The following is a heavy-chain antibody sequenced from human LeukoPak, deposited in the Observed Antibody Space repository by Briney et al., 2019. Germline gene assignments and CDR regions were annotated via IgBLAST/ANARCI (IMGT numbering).Heavy chain of an antibody. V-gene: IGHV3-7*03. D-gene: IGHD1-1*01. CDR3: AKDIGLWNRGDAFDI. CDR2: ISQDGGAT. J-gene: IGHJ3*02. CDR1: GFIFSNYW. Sequence: TGGSLRLSCATSGFIFSNYWMSWVRQVPGKGLEWVASISQDGGATTYLDSVKGRFTISRDNSKNSLYLQMNSLRTEDTALYYCAKDIGLWNRGDAFDIWGQGTMVTVSS.